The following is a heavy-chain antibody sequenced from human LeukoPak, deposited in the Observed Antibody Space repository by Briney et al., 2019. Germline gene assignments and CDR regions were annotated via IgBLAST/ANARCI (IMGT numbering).Heavy chain of an antibody. CDR3: ASEVMAKRRAFDI. D-gene: IGHD2-8*01. CDR2: IYSDDRT. Sequence: GGSLRLSCAVSGFTSSSNYMSWVRQAPGKGLEWVSVIYSDDRTYYADSVKGRFTISRHTSKKTLYLQMNSLRAEDTAVYYCASEVMAKRRAFDIWGQGTVVTVSS. J-gene: IGHJ3*02. V-gene: IGHV3-53*04. CDR1: GFTSSSNY.